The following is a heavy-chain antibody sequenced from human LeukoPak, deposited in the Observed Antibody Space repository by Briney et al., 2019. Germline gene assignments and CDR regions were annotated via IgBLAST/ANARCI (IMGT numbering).Heavy chain of an antibody. Sequence: QTGGSLRLSSAAPGFTFTSYWMHSGRHAPRKGLVWVSRINSDGSSTSYADSVKGRFTISRDNAKNTLYLQMNSLRAEDTAVYYCARGLCGYSSSLGYWGQGTLVTVSS. V-gene: IGHV3-74*01. D-gene: IGHD6-6*01. CDR2: INSDGSST. CDR1: GFTFTSYW. J-gene: IGHJ4*02. CDR3: ARGLCGYSSSLGY.